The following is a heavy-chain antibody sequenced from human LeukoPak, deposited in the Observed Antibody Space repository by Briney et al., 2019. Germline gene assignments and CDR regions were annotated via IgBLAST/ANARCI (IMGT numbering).Heavy chain of an antibody. J-gene: IGHJ4*02. CDR3: ARDSRGVLSDY. V-gene: IGHV1-69*13. CDR1: GGTFSSYT. D-gene: IGHD3-16*02. Sequence: GASVKVSCKASGGTFSSYTISWVRQAPGQGLEWMGGIFPIFGTAKYAQKFQGRVTITADESTSTAYMELSSLRSEDTAVYYCARDSRGVLSDYWGQGTLVTVSS. CDR2: IFPIFGTA.